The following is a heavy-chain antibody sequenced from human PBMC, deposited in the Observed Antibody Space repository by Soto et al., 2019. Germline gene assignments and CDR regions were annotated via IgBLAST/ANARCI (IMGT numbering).Heavy chain of an antibody. CDR3: ARVALRLGELSRHLDY. J-gene: IGHJ4*02. CDR2: ISYDGSNK. Sequence: QVQLVESGGGVVQPGRSLRLSCAASGFTFSSYAMHWVRQAPGKGLEWVAVISYDGSNKYYADSVKGRFTISRDNSKNTLYLQMNSLRAEDTAVYYCARVALRLGELSRHLDYWGQGTLVTVSS. V-gene: IGHV3-30-3*01. D-gene: IGHD3-16*02. CDR1: GFTFSSYA.